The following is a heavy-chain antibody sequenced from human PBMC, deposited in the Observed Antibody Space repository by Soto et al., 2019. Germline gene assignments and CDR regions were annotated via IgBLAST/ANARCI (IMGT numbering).Heavy chain of an antibody. Sequence: LRLSCAASGFTFSTYAMSWVRQAPGKGLEWVSGISGSGNSTYYADSVKGRFTISRDNSKNTLHLQMNSLRAEDTAVYYCAKDGGIAGAVEYFQHWGQGTLVTVSS. CDR1: GFTFSTYA. D-gene: IGHD1-26*01. V-gene: IGHV3-23*01. J-gene: IGHJ1*01. CDR3: AKDGGIAGAVEYFQH. CDR2: ISGSGNST.